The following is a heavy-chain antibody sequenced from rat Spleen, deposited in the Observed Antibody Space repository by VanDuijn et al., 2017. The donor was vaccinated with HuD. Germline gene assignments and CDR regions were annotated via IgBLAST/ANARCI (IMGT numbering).Heavy chain of an antibody. V-gene: IGHV2-47*01. CDR1: GFSLSNYG. CDR3: ARGGYGSYIYGFFDF. J-gene: IGHJ1*01. D-gene: IGHD1-2*01. Sequence: QVQLKESGPGLVQPSQTLSLTCTVSGFSLSNYGVIWIRQPPGKGLEWMGLIWSNGGTDYNSAIESRLSISRDTSKSQVFLKMNSLQTEDTAMYFCARGGYGSYIYGFFDFWGPGIMVTVSS. CDR2: IWSNGGT.